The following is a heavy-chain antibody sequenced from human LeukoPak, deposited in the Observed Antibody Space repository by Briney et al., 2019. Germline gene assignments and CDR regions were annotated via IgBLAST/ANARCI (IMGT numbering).Heavy chain of an antibody. CDR3: ARGRSVAGTFWFDP. V-gene: IGHV1-8*01. CDR1: GYTFTIYD. J-gene: IGHJ5*02. CDR2: MNPNSGNT. Sequence: ASVKVSFKASGYTFTIYDINWVRQAKGQGLEWMGWMNPNSGNTGYAQKFQGRVTMTRNTSISTAYMELSSLRSEDTAVYYCARGRSVAGTFWFDPWGQGTLVTVSS. D-gene: IGHD6-19*01.